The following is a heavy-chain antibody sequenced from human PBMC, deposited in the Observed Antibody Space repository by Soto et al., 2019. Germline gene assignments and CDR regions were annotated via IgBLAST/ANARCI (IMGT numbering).Heavy chain of an antibody. D-gene: IGHD2-2*01. CDR2: ISWDGGSP. CDR3: AKGDGASYCSRASCSIDY. CDR1: GFTFDDYT. Sequence: EVQLVESGGVVVQPGGSLRLSCAASGFTFDDYTMHWVRQPPGKGLEWVSLISWDGGSPYYADSVKGRFTISRDNSKNSLYLQMNSLRTEDTALYYCAKGDGASYCSRASCSIDYWGQGTLVTVSS. J-gene: IGHJ4*02. V-gene: IGHV3-43*01.